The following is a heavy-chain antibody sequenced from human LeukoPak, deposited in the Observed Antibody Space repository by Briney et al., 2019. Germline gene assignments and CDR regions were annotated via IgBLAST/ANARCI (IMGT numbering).Heavy chain of an antibody. CDR1: GFTVSSNY. CDR2: IYSGGST. Sequence: GGSLRLSCAASGFTVSSNYMSWVRQAPGKGLEWVSVIYSGGSTYYADSVKGRFTISRDNAKNTLYLQMNSLRAEDTAMYYCARDYGRSRDYGMDVWGQGTTVTVSS. CDR3: ARDYGRSRDYGMDV. D-gene: IGHD3-10*01. J-gene: IGHJ6*02. V-gene: IGHV3-53*01.